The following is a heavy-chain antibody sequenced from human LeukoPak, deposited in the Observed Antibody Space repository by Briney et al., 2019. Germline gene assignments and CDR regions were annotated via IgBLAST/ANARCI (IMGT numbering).Heavy chain of an antibody. CDR1: GGTFSSYA. CDR3: ARGGYYYHYYMDV. V-gene: IGHV1-69*06. CDR2: IIPIFGTA. Sequence: ASVKVFCKASGGTFSSYAISWVRQAPGQGLEWMGGIIPIFGTANYAQKFQGRVTITADKSTSTAYMELSSLRSEDTAVYYCARGGYYYHYYMDVWGKGTTVTVSS. J-gene: IGHJ6*03.